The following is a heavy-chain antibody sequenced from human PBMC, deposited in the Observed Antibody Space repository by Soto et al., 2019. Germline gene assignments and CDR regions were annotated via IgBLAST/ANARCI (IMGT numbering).Heavy chain of an antibody. Sequence: GGSLRLSCAASGFTFSSYWMSWVRRAPGKGLEWVANIKQDGSEKYYVDSVKGRFTISRDNAKNSLYLQMNSLRAEDTAVYYCARVSVHRNYYFDYWGQGTLVTVSS. CDR2: IKQDGSEK. CDR1: GFTFSSYW. D-gene: IGHD6-19*01. J-gene: IGHJ4*02. V-gene: IGHV3-7*01. CDR3: ARVSVHRNYYFDY.